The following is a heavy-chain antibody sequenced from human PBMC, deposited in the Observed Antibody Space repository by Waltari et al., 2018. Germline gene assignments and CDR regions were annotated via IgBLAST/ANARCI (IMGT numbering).Heavy chain of an antibody. CDR3: AIGIAARPAVDI. J-gene: IGHJ3*02. CDR1: GFTFSSYA. V-gene: IGHV3-23*04. CDR2: ISGSGGST. D-gene: IGHD6-6*01. Sequence: VQLVESGGGLVQPGGSLRLSCAASGFTFSSYAMSWVRQAPGKGLEWVAAISGSGGSTYYADSVKGRFTISRDNSKNTLYLQRNSLRAENTAVYYGAIGIAARPAVDIWGQGTMVTVSS.